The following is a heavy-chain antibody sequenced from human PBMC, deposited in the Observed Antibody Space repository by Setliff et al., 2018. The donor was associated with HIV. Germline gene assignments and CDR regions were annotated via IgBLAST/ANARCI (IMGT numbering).Heavy chain of an antibody. J-gene: IGHJ4*02. CDR3: ARENPGDY. CDR2: IYSSGST. CDR1: GGSISSSSYY. D-gene: IGHD3-10*01. Sequence: TLSLTCTVSGGSISSSSYYWGWIRQPPGRGLEWIGYIYSSGSTNFNPPLQSRVTISVDTSKNQFSLKLSSVTAADTAVYYCARENPGDYWGQGTLVTVSS. V-gene: IGHV4-61*05.